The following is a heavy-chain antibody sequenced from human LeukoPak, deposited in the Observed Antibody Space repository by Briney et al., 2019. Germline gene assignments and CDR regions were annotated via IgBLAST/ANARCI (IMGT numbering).Heavy chain of an antibody. CDR1: GGSFSGYY. D-gene: IGHD6-13*01. V-gene: IGHV4-34*01. CDR3: ARGPTYSSSWWDY. Sequence: SGTLSLTCAVYGGSFSGYYWSWIRQPPGKGLEWIGEINHSGSTNYNPSLKSRVTISVDTSKNQFSLKLSSVTAADTAVYYCARGPTYSSSWWDYWGQGTLVTVSS. CDR2: INHSGST. J-gene: IGHJ4*02.